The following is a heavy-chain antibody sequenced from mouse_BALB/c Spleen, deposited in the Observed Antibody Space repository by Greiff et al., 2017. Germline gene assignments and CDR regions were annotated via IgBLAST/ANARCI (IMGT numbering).Heavy chain of an antibody. CDR3: AGEQPREAMDD. Sequence: VQLQESGPGLVAPSQSLSITCTVTGFSLTGYGVNWVRQPPGKGLAWLGMIWGDGSTDYNSALKARLSNSKDNTKSQVNLRRNSLQTDDTARYSRAGEQPREAMDDCGKGSSVTVS. CDR1: GFSLTGYG. J-gene: IGHJ4*01. D-gene: IGHD3-3*01. V-gene: IGHV2-6-7*01. CDR2: IWGDGST.